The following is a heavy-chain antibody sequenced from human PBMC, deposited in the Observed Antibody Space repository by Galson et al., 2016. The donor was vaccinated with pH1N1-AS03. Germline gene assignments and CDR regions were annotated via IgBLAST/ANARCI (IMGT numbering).Heavy chain of an antibody. V-gene: IGHV1-18*01. CDR1: GYTFTTYG. D-gene: IGHD3-3*01. J-gene: IGHJ4*02. CDR3: VRESEISGVVFFNY. CDR2: ISAYYGDT. Sequence: SVKVSCKASGYTFTTYGISWVRQAPGQGLEWMGWISAYYGDTHFAQKFQERVTLTRDTSTATAYMELRNLRSDDTAVYYCVRESEISGVVFFNYWGQGTLVTVSS.